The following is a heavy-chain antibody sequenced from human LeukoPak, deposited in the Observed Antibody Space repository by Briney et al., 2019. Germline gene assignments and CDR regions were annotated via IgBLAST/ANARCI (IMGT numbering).Heavy chain of an antibody. CDR1: GGSISSYF. CDR2: IYHSGST. Sequence: KASEILSLTCTVSGGSISSYFWTWIRQPPGKGLEWIGYIYHSGSTSYNPSLKSRVTMSVDTSKNQFSLNLNSVTAADTAVYYCARGYLDWFDPWGQGTLVSVSS. D-gene: IGHD1-26*01. V-gene: IGHV4-59*01. J-gene: IGHJ5*02. CDR3: ARGYLDWFDP.